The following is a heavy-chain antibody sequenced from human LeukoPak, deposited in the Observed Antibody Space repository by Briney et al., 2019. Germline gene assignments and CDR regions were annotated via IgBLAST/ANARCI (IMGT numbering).Heavy chain of an antibody. CDR1: GFTFSTYG. CDR3: AKDESIAAAGTDY. CDR2: INSDGTST. J-gene: IGHJ4*02. Sequence: GGSLRLSCAASGFTFSTYGMHWVRQAPGKGLEYVSAINSDGTSTYYANSVKGRFTISRDNSKNTLYLQMNNLRAEDTAVYYCAKDESIAAAGTDYWGQGTLVTVSS. V-gene: IGHV3-64*01. D-gene: IGHD6-13*01.